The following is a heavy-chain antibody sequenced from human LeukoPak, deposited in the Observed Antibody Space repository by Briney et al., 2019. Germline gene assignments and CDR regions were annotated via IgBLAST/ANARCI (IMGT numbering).Heavy chain of an antibody. V-gene: IGHV1-24*01. J-gene: IGHJ3*02. Sequence: ASVKVSCKVSGYTLTEFSMHWVRQAPGKGLEWMGGFDPEDGETIYAQKFQGRVTMTEDTSTDTAYMELSSLRSEDTAVYYCATDRITMVRGVSDAFDIWGQGTMVTVSS. CDR2: FDPEDGET. D-gene: IGHD3-10*01. CDR1: GYTLTEFS. CDR3: ATDRITMVRGVSDAFDI.